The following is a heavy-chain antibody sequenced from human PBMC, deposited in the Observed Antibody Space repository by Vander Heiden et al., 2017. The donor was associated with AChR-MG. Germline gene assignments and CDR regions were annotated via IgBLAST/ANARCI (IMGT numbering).Heavy chain of an antibody. CDR2: ISPDGRST. CDR1: GFDFSNFW. V-gene: IGHV3-74*03. J-gene: IGHJ4*02. Sequence: EGQLVESGGGLVQSGGSLSLSCTTYGFDFSNFWMHWVRQAPGKGLVWVSRISPDGRSTKYADSVMGRITISRDNAKNTIYLQMNSLTAEDTAIYYCQKQYDYWGQGALVTVSS. CDR3: QKQYDY.